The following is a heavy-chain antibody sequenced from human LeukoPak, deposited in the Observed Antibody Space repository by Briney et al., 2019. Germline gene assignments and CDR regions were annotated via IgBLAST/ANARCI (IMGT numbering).Heavy chain of an antibody. CDR3: ATLRGDIDY. CDR1: GGSISSYY. CDR2: IYYSGST. D-gene: IGHD3-16*01. J-gene: IGHJ4*02. Sequence: SETLSLTCTVSGGSISSYYWSWIRQPPGKGLEWIGYIYYSGSTNYNPSLTSRVTISIDTSKNQFSLELNSVTAADTAVYYCATLRGDIDYWGQGTLVTVSS. V-gene: IGHV4-59*08.